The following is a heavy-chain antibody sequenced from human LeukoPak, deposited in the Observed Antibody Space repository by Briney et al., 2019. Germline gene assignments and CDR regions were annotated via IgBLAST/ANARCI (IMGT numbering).Heavy chain of an antibody. CDR1: GFTFDYHW. Sequence: GGSLRLSCAASGFTFDYHWMAWVRQAPGKGLEWVANIDEGGNKVYYAESVKGRFTISRDNAKNSVFLQMNSLRAEDTAVYYCVREWFLARYSWGQGALVTVSS. J-gene: IGHJ4*02. CDR2: IDEGGNKV. V-gene: IGHV3-7*01. D-gene: IGHD3-10*01. CDR3: VREWFLARYS.